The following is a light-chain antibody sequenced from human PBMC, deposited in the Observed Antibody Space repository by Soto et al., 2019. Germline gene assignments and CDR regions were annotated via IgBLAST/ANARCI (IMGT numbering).Light chain of an antibody. CDR2: DAS. J-gene: IGKJ1*01. V-gene: IGKV1-5*01. CDR3: QQYSSYST. CDR1: QSISSW. Sequence: DIQMTQSPSTVSASVGDRVTITCRASQSISSWLAWYQQKPGKAPKLLIYDASTLESGVPSRFSGGGFGTDFTLTISSLQPDDFATYYCQQYSSYSTFGQGTKVDI.